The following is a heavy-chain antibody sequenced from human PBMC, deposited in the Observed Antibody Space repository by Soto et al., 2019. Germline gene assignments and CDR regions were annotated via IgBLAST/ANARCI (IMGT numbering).Heavy chain of an antibody. CDR2: ISYDGSNK. Sequence: HPGGSLRLSCAASGFTFSSYAMHWVRQAPGKGLEWVAVISYDGSNKYYADSVKGRFTISRDNSKNTLYLQMNSLRAEDTAVYYCASGPPQGGSTSCYTWGQGTLVTVSS. V-gene: IGHV3-30-3*01. CDR3: ASGPPQGGSTSCYT. J-gene: IGHJ4*02. CDR1: GFTFSSYA. D-gene: IGHD2-2*02.